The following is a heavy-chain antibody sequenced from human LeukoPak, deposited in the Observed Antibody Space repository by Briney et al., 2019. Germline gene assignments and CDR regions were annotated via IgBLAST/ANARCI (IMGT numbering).Heavy chain of an antibody. CDR3: AKDQDDSSGYYPIDAFDI. V-gene: IGHV3-30*18. CDR2: ISYDGSNK. J-gene: IGHJ3*02. Sequence: GGSLRLSCAASGFTFSSYGMHWVRQAPGKGLEWVAVISYDGSNKYYADSVKGRFTISRDNSKNTLYLQMNSLRAEDTAVYYCAKDQDDSSGYYPIDAFDIWGQGTMVTVSS. D-gene: IGHD3-22*01. CDR1: GFTFSSYG.